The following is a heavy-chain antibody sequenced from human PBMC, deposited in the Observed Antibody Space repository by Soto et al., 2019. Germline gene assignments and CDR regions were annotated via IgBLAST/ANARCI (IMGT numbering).Heavy chain of an antibody. CDR3: ARGPSLVAAPDY. D-gene: IGHD2-15*01. CDR2: ISSSGSFT. CDR1: GFTLSDYY. J-gene: IGHJ4*02. V-gene: IGHV3-11*05. Sequence: QVQLVESGGGLVRPGGSLRLSCEASGFTLSDYYMNWIRQAPGKGLEWISHISSSGSFTDYVDSVKGRFTISRDNAKNSLYLQMNSLSVEDTAVYYCARGPSLVAAPDYWGQGTLVTVAS.